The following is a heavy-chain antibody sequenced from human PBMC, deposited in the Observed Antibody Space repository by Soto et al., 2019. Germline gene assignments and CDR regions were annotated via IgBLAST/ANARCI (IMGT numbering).Heavy chain of an antibody. CDR1: GGTFSSYA. J-gene: IGHJ6*02. V-gene: IGHV1-69*13. Sequence: GASVKVSCKASGGTFSSYAISWVRQAPGQGLEWMGGIIPIFGTANYAQKFQGRVTITADESTSTAYMELSSLRSEDTAVYYCARDRNGNYYYGMDVWGQGTKVTVSS. CDR2: IIPIFGTA. CDR3: ARDRNGNYYYGMDV. D-gene: IGHD1-1*01.